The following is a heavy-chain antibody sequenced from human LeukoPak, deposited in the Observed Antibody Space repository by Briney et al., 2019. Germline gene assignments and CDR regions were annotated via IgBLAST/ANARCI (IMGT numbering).Heavy chain of an antibody. CDR2: IIPIFGTA. CDR1: GGTFSSYA. V-gene: IGHV1-69*05. D-gene: IGHD3-3*01. CDR3: ARGADITIFGVVNLGWFDP. J-gene: IGHJ5*02. Sequence: GASVKVSCKASGGTFSSYAISWVRQAPGQGLEWMGGIIPIFGTANYAQKFQGRVTITTDESTSTAYMELSSLRSEDTAVYYYARGADITIFGVVNLGWFDPWGQGTLVTVSS.